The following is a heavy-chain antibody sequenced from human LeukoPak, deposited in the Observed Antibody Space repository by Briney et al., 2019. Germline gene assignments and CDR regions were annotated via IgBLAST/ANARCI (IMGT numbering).Heavy chain of an antibody. Sequence: GGSLRLSCAVSGFTFGSHWMAWFRQAPGKGLEWLTNISPDGRVTNYVDSIKGRFTISRDNSKNSMYLHLSSLRAEDTAFCYCTRECGGGFYDYWGEGTLITVSS. D-gene: IGHD3-16*01. V-gene: IGHV3-7*03. CDR3: TRECGGGFYDY. CDR1: GFTFGSHW. CDR2: ISPDGRVT. J-gene: IGHJ4*02.